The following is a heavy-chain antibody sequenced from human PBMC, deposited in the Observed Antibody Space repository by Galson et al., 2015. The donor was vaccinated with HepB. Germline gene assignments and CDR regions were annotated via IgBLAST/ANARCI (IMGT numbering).Heavy chain of an antibody. J-gene: IGHJ3*02. CDR1: GFSFNNHW. CDR3: ARVGGGSSSYSFDI. V-gene: IGHV3-7*03. CDR2: MKQDGSGR. Sequence: SLRLSCAASGFSFNNHWMSWVRQAPGKGLEWVANMKQDGSGRNYVDSVKGRFTISRDNVNNLVYLQMNSLRVEDTATYFCARVGGGSSSYSFDIWGQGTRVTVSS. D-gene: IGHD6-6*01.